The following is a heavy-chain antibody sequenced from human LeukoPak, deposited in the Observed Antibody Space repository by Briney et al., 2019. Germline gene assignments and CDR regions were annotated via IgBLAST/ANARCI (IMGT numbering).Heavy chain of an antibody. D-gene: IGHD5-24*01. Sequence: GGSLRLSCAASGFIFRNYGMSWVRQAPGKGLEWVSTVHGRTYYADSVKGRFTISRDDSRSTLYLQMDNLRAEDTAVYYCAKDQTGDGYNSIWGQGTLVPSHQ. CDR3: AKDQTGDGYNSI. CDR1: GFIFRNYG. CDR2: VHGRT. J-gene: IGHJ4*02. V-gene: IGHV3-23*01.